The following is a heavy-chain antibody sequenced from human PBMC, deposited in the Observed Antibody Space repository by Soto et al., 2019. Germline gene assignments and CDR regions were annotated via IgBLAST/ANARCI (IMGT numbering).Heavy chain of an antibody. CDR3: ARSYSNYVPSFDY. Sequence: VQLVESGGGVVQPGRSLRLSCAASGFTFSSYGMHWVRQAPGKGLEWVAVIWYDGSNKYYADSVKGRFTISRDNSKNTLYLQMNSLRAEDTAVYYCARSYSNYVPSFDYWGQGTLVTVSS. D-gene: IGHD4-4*01. CDR1: GFTFSSYG. CDR2: IWYDGSNK. J-gene: IGHJ4*02. V-gene: IGHV3-33*01.